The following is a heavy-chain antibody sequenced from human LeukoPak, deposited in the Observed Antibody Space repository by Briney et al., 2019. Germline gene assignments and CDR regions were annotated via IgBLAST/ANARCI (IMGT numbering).Heavy chain of an antibody. CDR1: GYSFTGHF. Sequence: ASVKVSCKASGYSFTGHFMHWVRQAPGQGLEWMGWINANSGATNYAQKFQGRVTMTRDTSISTAYMELSSLRSEDTAVYYCARLSSHYGDYKVDPWGQGTLVTVSS. D-gene: IGHD4-17*01. CDR2: INANSGAT. CDR3: ARLSSHYGDYKVDP. J-gene: IGHJ5*02. V-gene: IGHV1-2*02.